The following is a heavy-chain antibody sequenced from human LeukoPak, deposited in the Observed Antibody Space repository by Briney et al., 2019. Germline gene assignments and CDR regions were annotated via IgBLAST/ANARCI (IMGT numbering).Heavy chain of an antibody. CDR1: GFTFSTYA. CDR2: ISKGGSDT. V-gene: IGHV3-23*01. J-gene: IGHJ4*02. CDR3: AKGRPVRTSGWYFFDY. D-gene: IGHD6-19*01. Sequence: PGGSLRLSCAASGFTFSTYAMSWVRQAPGKGLEWISLISKGGSDTFYEDSVKGRFTISRDNSKDTLYLQMTGLRAEDTAVYYCAKGRPVRTSGWYFFDYWGQGTLVPVSS.